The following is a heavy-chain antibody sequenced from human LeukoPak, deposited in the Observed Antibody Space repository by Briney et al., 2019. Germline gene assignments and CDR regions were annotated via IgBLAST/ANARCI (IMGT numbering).Heavy chain of an antibody. D-gene: IGHD2-8*01. CDR3: ARGPERTGVGTRYYYDMDV. CDR1: GFTYSSYA. Sequence: PGRSLRLSCAASGFTYSSYAMHSVRQAPGKGLEWVAVISYDGSNKYYADSVKGRFTISRDNSKNTLYLQMNSLRAEDTAGYYCARGPERTGVGTRYYYDMDVWGQGTTVTVSS. CDR2: ISYDGSNK. V-gene: IGHV3-30-3*01. J-gene: IGHJ6*02.